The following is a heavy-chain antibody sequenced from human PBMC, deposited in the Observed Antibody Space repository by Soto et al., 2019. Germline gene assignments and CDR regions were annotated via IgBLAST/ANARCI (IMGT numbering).Heavy chain of an antibody. CDR2: IYYSGST. D-gene: IGHD3-10*01. J-gene: IGHJ3*02. CDR1: GGSVSSGSYY. V-gene: IGHV4-61*01. CDR3: ARGRITMVRGVIDAFDI. Sequence: SETLSLTCTVSGGSVSSGSYYWIWIRQPPGKGLEWIGYIYYSGSTNYNPSLKSRVTISVDTSKNQFSLKLSSVTAADTAVYYCARGRITMVRGVIDAFDIWGQGTMVTVSS.